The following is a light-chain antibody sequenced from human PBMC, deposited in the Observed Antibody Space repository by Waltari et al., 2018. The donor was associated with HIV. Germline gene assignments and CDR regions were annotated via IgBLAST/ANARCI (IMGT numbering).Light chain of an antibody. Sequence: DIVMTQSPDSLAVSLGERATINCKSSQSVLYSSNNKNYVAWYQQKPGQSPKLLVYWASTREFGVPERFSGSGSGTDFTLTISSLQAEDVAVYYCQQYHSGPTFGQGTNVEIK. J-gene: IGKJ1*01. CDR3: QQYHSGPT. CDR2: WAS. CDR1: QSVLYSSNNKNY. V-gene: IGKV4-1*01.